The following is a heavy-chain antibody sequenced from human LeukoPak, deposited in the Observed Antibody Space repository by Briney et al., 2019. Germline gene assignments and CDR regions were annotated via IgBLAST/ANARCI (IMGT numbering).Heavy chain of an antibody. V-gene: IGHV3-23*01. Sequence: GGSLRLSCAASGFTFSSYGMHWVRQAPGKGLEWVSAISGGEGFTYYADSVKGRFTISRDNSKNTLYLQMNSLRAEDTAVYYCAKDIYSSSYLFDYWGQGTLVTVSS. D-gene: IGHD6-13*01. CDR3: AKDIYSSSYLFDY. J-gene: IGHJ4*02. CDR1: GFTFSSYG. CDR2: ISGGEGFT.